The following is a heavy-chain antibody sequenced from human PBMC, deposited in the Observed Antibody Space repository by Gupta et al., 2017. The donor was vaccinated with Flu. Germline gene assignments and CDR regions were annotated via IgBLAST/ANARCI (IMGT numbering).Heavy chain of an antibody. V-gene: IGHV1-69*01. Sequence: QVQLVQSGAEVKKPGSSVKVSCKASGVTFSSYAINWVRQAPGQGLEWMGGIIPVFGPTNYAQKFQGRVAITADESTSTAYMELSSLRSEDTAVYYCARKGGGHCSGGTCYSFDYWGQGTLVTVSS. J-gene: IGHJ4*02. CDR1: GVTFSSYA. CDR3: ARKGGGHCSGGTCYSFDY. D-gene: IGHD2-15*01. CDR2: IIPVFGPT.